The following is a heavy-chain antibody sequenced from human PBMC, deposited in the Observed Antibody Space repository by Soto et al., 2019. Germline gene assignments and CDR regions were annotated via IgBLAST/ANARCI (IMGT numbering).Heavy chain of an antibody. CDR3: ARDKEDIVVVPAAMRPYYYYGMDV. Sequence: QTLSLTCAISGDSVSTNSATWDWIRQSPSRGLEWLGRTYYRSTWYYDYAVSVQGRITINPDTSNNQFSLHLNSVTPEDTAVYYCARDKEDIVVVPAAMRPYYYYGMDVWGQGTTVSVSS. V-gene: IGHV6-1*01. CDR2: TYYRSTWYY. D-gene: IGHD2-2*01. J-gene: IGHJ6*02. CDR1: GDSVSTNSAT.